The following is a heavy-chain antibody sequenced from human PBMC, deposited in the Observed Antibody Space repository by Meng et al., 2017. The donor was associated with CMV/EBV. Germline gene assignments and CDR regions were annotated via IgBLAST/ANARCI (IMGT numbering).Heavy chain of an antibody. CDR3: ARGLYNWNTGWFDP. D-gene: IGHD1/OR15-1a*01. CDR2: INHSGST. V-gene: IGHV4-34*01. CDR1: GGSFSGYY. Sequence: SETLSLTCAVYGGSFSGYYWSWIRQPPGKGLEWIGEINHSGSTNYNPSLKSRVTISVDTSKNQFSLKLSSVTAADTAVYYCARGLYNWNTGWFDPWGQGTLVTV. J-gene: IGHJ5*02.